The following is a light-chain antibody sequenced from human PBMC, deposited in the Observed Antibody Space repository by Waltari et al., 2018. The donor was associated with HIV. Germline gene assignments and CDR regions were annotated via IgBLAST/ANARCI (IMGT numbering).Light chain of an antibody. CDR1: QSVSSY. J-gene: IGKJ2*01. Sequence: EIVLTQSPATMSLSPGERATLSCSASQSVSSYLAWYQPKPGQAPRLLIYDASNRATGIPARFSGSGSGTDFTLTISSLEPEDFAVYYCQQRSNWPYTFGQGTKLEIK. CDR3: QQRSNWPYT. CDR2: DAS. V-gene: IGKV3-11*01.